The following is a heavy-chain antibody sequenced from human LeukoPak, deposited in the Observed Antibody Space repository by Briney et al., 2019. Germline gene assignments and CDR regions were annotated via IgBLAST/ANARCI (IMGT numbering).Heavy chain of an antibody. V-gene: IGHV3-9*01. CDR3: ARLYDGSAYHADHFDY. CDR1: GFTFDDYA. J-gene: IGHJ4*02. D-gene: IGHD3-22*01. CDR2: ISWNSGSI. Sequence: GGSLRLSCAASGFTFDDYAMHWVRQAPGKGLEWVSGISWNSGSIGYADSVKGRFTISRDAKNSVYLQMNSLRAEDTAVYYCARLYDGSAYHADHFDYWGQGTLVIVSS.